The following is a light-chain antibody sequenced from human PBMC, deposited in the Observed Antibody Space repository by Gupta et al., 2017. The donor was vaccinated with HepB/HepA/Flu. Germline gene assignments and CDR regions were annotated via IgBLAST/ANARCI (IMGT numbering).Light chain of an antibody. V-gene: IGKV3-11*01. J-gene: IGKJ4*01. CDR3: HQRSNWPLT. CDR2: DAS. CDR1: QSVSSY. Sequence: EIVLTQSPATLSLSPGERATLSCRASQSVSSYLAWYQQKPGQAPRLLIYDASNRATGIPARFSGSGSVTDFTLTISSLEPEDFAVYYCHQRSNWPLTFGSGTKVEIK.